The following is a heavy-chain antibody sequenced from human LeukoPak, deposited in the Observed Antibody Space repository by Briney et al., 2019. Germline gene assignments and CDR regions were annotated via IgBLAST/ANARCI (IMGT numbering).Heavy chain of an antibody. V-gene: IGHV1-46*01. CDR1: GYAFTSYY. CDR2: INPSRGNT. Sequence: ASVKVSCKAFGYAFTSYYIHWVRQAPGQGLEWVGIINPSRGNTGYAQKFQGRVTMTRDTSTSTVYMELSSLRSDDTAVYYCAREKEGTFYFDYWGQRTLVTVSS. CDR3: AREKEGTFYFDY. D-gene: IGHD3-10*01. J-gene: IGHJ4*02.